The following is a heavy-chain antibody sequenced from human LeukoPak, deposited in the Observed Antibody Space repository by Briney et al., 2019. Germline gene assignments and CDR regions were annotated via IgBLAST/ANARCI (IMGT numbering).Heavy chain of an antibody. D-gene: IGHD2-15*01. J-gene: IGHJ3*02. V-gene: IGHV3-23*01. CDR1: GSTFSAYT. CDR3: AKWALIDASAFDI. Sequence: PGGSLRLSCAVPGSTFSAYTMAWVRQAPGKGLEWVSITGRTILYADSVRGRFIISRDNSKNTLYLQLNSLRVDDTAVYYCAKWALIDASAFDIWGQGTMVTVSS. CDR2: TGRTI.